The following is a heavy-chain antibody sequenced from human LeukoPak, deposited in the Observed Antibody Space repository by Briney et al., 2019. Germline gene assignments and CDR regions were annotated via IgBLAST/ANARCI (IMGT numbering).Heavy chain of an antibody. CDR1: GYSFTNYW. V-gene: IGHV5-51*01. Sequence: GESLKTSCKGSGYSFTNYWVAWVRQMSGKGLEWMGIIYPGDSDTRYSPSFQGQVTISVDKSISTAYLQWSSLKASDTAMYYCARPKYYYDTTGTLDAFDIWGQGTMVTVSS. D-gene: IGHD3-22*01. CDR3: ARPKYYYDTTGTLDAFDI. J-gene: IGHJ3*02. CDR2: IYPGDSDT.